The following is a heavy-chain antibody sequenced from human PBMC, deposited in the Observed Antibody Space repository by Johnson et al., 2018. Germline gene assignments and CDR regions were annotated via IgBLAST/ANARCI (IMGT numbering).Heavy chain of an antibody. V-gene: IGHV3-21*06. CDR1: GFTFTTYS. CDR3: ARGTFENHYDSSGFDI. CDR2: VNTDSNG. Sequence: VQLVESGGGLVKPGGSLRLSCAASGFTFTTYSMNWVRRAPGMGLEWVSGVNTDSNGYYGDSVKGRFTIARDNAKNTLYLQMNSLRAEGTAVYYCARGTFENHYDSSGFDIWGQGTMVTVSS. D-gene: IGHD3-22*01. J-gene: IGHJ3*02.